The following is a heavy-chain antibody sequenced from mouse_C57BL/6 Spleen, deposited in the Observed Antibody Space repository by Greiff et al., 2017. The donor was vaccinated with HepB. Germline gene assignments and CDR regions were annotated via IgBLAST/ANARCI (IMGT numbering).Heavy chain of an antibody. CDR3: TRKGYARLRYLYYFDY. D-gene: IGHD1-1*01. Sequence: VKLMESGAELVRPGASVTLSCKASGYTFTDYEMHWVKQTPVHGLEWIGAIDPETGGTAYNQKFKGKAILTADKSSSTAYMELRSLTSEDSAVYYCTRKGYARLRYLYYFDYWGQGTTLTVSS. J-gene: IGHJ2*01. V-gene: IGHV1-15*01. CDR1: GYTFTDYE. CDR2: IDPETGGT.